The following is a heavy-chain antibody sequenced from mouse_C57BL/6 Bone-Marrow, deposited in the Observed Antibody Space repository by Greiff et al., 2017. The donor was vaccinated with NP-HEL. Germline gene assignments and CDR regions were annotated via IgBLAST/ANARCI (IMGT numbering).Heavy chain of an antibody. J-gene: IGHJ4*01. CDR1: GYTFTSYG. V-gene: IGHV1-81*01. CDR2: IYPRSGNT. D-gene: IGHD1-1*01. CDR3: AREPYYYGSSYGAMDY. Sequence: VQRVESGAELARPGASVKLSCKASGYTFTSYGISWVKQRTGQGLEWIGEIYPRSGNTYYNEKFKGKATLTADKSSSTAYMELRSLTSEDSAVYFCAREPYYYGSSYGAMDYWGQGTSVTVSS.